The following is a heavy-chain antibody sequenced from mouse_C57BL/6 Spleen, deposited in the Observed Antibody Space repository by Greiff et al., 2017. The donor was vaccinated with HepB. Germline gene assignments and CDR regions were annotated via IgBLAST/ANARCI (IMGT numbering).Heavy chain of an antibody. V-gene: IGHV1-59*01. CDR2: IDPSASYT. J-gene: IGHJ4*01. D-gene: IGHD2-1*01. CDR1: GYTFTSYW. Sequence: QVQLQQPGAELVRPGTSVKLSCKASGYTFTSYWMHWVKQRPGQGLEWIGVIDPSASYTNYNQKFKGKATLTVDTSSSTAYMQLSSLTSEDSAVYYCARFQAYGTHMDYWGQGTSVTVSS. CDR3: ARFQAYGTHMDY.